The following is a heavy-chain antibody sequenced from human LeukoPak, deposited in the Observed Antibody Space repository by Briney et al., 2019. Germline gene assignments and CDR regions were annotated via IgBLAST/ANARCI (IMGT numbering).Heavy chain of an antibody. J-gene: IGHJ4*02. CDR3: AREVHSNYDY. V-gene: IGHV3-7*01. CDR1: GFSFSSYW. Sequence: GGSLRLPCAASGFSFSSYWMSWMRQAPGKGLDWVASIKQDGSEDYYVDSVKGRFTISRDNAKNSLYLQMNSLRAEDAAMYYCAREVHSNYDYWGQGTLVTVSS. D-gene: IGHD4-11*01. CDR2: IKQDGSED.